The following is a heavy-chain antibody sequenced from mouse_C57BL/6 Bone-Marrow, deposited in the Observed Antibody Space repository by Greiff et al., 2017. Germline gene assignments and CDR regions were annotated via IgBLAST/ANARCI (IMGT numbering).Heavy chain of an antibody. CDR1: GYTFTRYW. CDR2: IYPGSGST. J-gene: IGHJ1*03. V-gene: IGHV1-55*01. Sequence: VQLQPPGAELVKPGASVKMFCKASGYTFTRYWITWVKQRPGQGLEWIGDIYPGSGSTNYYEKFKSKATLTVYTSSSTAYMQLSSLTSEDAAFYYCGRPYSSNYLYFDVWGTGTTVTVSS. CDR3: GRPYSSNYLYFDV. D-gene: IGHD2-5*01.